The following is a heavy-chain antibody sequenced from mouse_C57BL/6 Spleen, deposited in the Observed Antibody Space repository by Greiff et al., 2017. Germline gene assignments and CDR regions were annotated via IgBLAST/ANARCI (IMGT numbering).Heavy chain of an antibody. J-gene: IGHJ1*03. Sequence: VQLQESGPELVKPGASVKISCMASGYAFSSSWMNWVKQRPGQGLEWIGRIYPGDGATNYNGKFKGKATLTADTSSSTAYMQPSSLTSEDSAVYVCARGGKDYDYWYFDVGGTGTTVTVSS. CDR1: GYAFSSSW. D-gene: IGHD2-4*01. CDR3: ARGGKDYDYWYFDV. V-gene: IGHV1-82*01. CDR2: IYPGDGAT.